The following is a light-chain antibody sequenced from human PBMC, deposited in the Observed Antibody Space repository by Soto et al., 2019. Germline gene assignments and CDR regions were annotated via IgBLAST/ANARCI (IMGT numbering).Light chain of an antibody. J-gene: IGKJ1*01. Sequence: DNEMTRSRATLSASVGDRLTIAGRASQSISVWLAWYQQKAGKAHNIMIYKASRLESGVPSRFSGSGSETEFTLTISGLQPGDSATYYCKQYNSYPEAFGQGTKVDIK. CDR3: KQYNSYPEA. V-gene: IGKV1-5*03. CDR2: KAS. CDR1: QSISVW.